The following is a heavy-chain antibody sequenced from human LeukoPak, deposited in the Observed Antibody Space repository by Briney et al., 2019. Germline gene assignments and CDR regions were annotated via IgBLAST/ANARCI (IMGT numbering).Heavy chain of an antibody. CDR3: ASSTRTIRLDY. D-gene: IGHD4/OR15-4a*01. CDR1: GGSISSGGYS. V-gene: IGHV4-30-2*01. Sequence: SQTLSLTCGVSGGSISSGGYSWSWTRQPPGKGLEWIGYINHSGSTNYNPSLKSRVTISVDTSKNQFSLKLSSVTAADTAVYYCASSTRTIRLDYWGQGTLVTVSS. CDR2: INHSGST. J-gene: IGHJ4*02.